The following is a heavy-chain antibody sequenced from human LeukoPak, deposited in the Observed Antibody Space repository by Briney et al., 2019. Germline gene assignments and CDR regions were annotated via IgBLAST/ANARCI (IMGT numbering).Heavy chain of an antibody. CDR1: GDSISSSTYY. V-gene: IGHV4-39*06. CDR3: ARDRYCSGGSCYLGWFDP. Sequence: PSETLSLTCNVSGDSISSSTYYWGWIRQPPGKGLEWIANIYRSGTTYYNPSLKSRVTISVDASKNLFALKLSSVTAADTAVYYCARDRYCSGGSCYLGWFDPWGQGTLVTVSS. J-gene: IGHJ5*02. D-gene: IGHD2-15*01. CDR2: IYRSGTT.